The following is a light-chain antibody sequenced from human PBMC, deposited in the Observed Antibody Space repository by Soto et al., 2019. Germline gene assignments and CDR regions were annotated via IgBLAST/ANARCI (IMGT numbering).Light chain of an antibody. CDR3: QQSYYSPIT. V-gene: IGKV1-39*01. Sequence: DIQMTQSTSSLSASVGDRVTITCRASQSISSYLHWYQQKPGKAPKLLIYAASSLQSGVPSRFSGSGSGTDFTLTISSLQPEDFASYYCQQSYYSPITFGQGTRLEIK. CDR1: QSISSY. CDR2: AAS. J-gene: IGKJ5*01.